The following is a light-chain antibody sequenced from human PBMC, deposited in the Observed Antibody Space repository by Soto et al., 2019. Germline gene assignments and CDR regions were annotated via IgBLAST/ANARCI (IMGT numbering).Light chain of an antibody. V-gene: IGKV3-11*01. CDR3: QQRSNWPPT. J-gene: IGKJ2*01. CDR1: QSVSSY. CDR2: DAS. Sequence: EIVLTQSPATLSLSPGERATLSCRASQSVSSYLAWYQQKPGQAPRLLIYDASNRATGIPARFSGRGSGTDFTLTISSLEPEDFAVYYRQQRSNWPPTFGQGTKLEIK.